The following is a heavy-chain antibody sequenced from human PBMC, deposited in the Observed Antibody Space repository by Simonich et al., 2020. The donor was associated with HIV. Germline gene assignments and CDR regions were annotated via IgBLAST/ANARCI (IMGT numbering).Heavy chain of an antibody. D-gene: IGHD3-22*01. V-gene: IGHV4-34*01. Sequence: QVQLQQWGAGLLKPSETLSLTCAVYGGSFSGYYWSWIRQPPGKGLEWIGSIYHSGSTDYNPSLKSRVTISVDTSKNQFSLKLSSVTAADTAVYYCARDYYDSSGDNHFDPWGQGTLVTVSS. J-gene: IGHJ5*02. CDR3: ARDYYDSSGDNHFDP. CDR1: GGSFSGYY. CDR2: IYHSGST.